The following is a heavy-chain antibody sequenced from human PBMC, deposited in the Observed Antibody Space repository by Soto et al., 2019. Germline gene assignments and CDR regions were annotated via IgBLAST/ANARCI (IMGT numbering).Heavy chain of an antibody. D-gene: IGHD2-15*01. CDR2: IIPIFGTA. CDR3: ARDRGCSGGSCYSGYYYGMDV. CDR1: GGTFSSYA. Sequence: QVQLVQSGAEVKKPGSSVKVSCKASGGTFSSYAISWVRQAPGQGLEWMGGIIPIFGTANYAQKFQGRVTITAEESTSKAEMELSSLRSEDTAVYYCARDRGCSGGSCYSGYYYGMDVWGQGTTVTVSS. V-gene: IGHV1-69*01. J-gene: IGHJ6*02.